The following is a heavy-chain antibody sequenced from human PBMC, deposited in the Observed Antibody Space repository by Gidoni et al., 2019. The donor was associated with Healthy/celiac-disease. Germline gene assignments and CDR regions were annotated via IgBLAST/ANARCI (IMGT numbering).Heavy chain of an antibody. CDR2: ISAYNGNT. Sequence: QVQLVQSGAEVKKPGASVKVSCKASGYTFTSYGISWVRQAPGQGLAWMGCISAYNGNTNYAQKLQGRVTMTTDTSTSTAYMELRSLRSDDTAVYYCARDGVYCTGGVCYYYFDYWGQGPLVTVSS. D-gene: IGHD2-8*02. J-gene: IGHJ4*02. CDR3: ARDGVYCTGGVCYYYFDY. CDR1: GYTFTSYG. V-gene: IGHV1-18*01.